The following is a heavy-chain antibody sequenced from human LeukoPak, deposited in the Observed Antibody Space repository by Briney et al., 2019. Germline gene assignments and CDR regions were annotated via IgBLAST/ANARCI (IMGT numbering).Heavy chain of an antibody. D-gene: IGHD5-24*01. V-gene: IGHV3-66*01. Sequence: GGSLRLSCAASGFTVSCNYMSWVRQAPGKGLEWVSVIYSGGSTYYADSVKGRFTISRDNSKNTLYLQMNSLRAEDTAVYYCAKEERWFPIFDYWGQGTLVTVSS. J-gene: IGHJ4*02. CDR3: AKEERWFPIFDY. CDR2: IYSGGST. CDR1: GFTVSCNY.